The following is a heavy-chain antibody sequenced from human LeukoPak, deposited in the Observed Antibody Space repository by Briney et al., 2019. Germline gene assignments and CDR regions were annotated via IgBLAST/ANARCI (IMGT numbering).Heavy chain of an antibody. Sequence: GGSLRLSCAASGFTFSRYWMSWVRQAPGKGLEWVANIKQDGSEKYYVDSVKGRFTISRDNANSSMYLQMNSLGAEDTAVYYCARETMGADIVVVPTPFDACDLWGQGTMVTVSS. CDR3: ARETMGADIVVVPTPFDACDL. CDR2: IKQDGSEK. J-gene: IGHJ3*01. CDR1: GFTFSRYW. D-gene: IGHD2-2*01. V-gene: IGHV3-7*01.